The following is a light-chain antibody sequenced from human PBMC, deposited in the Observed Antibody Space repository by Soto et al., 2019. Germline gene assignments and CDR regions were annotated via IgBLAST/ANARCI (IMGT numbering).Light chain of an antibody. V-gene: IGKV3-20*01. J-gene: IGKJ1*01. CDR1: QSVSSNQ. CDR2: GAS. CDR3: QQYGGSST. Sequence: EIVLTQSPGTLSLSPGERATLACRASQSVSSNQLAWYQQKPGQAPRLLIYGASSRATGVPDRFSGSGSGTDFTLTISRLEPEDYAVYFCQQYGGSSTFGQGTKVDIK.